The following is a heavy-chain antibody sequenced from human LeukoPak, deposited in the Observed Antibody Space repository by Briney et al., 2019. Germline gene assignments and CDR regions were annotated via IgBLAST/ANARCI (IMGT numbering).Heavy chain of an antibody. CDR3: AGGELVAAAGFDY. J-gene: IGHJ4*02. D-gene: IGHD6-13*01. CDR1: GGSISSYY. Sequence: SETLSLTCTVSGGSISSYYWSWIRQPPGKGLEWIGYIYYSGSTNYNPSLKSRVTISVDTSKNQFSLKLSSVTAADTAVYYCAGGELVAAAGFDYWGQGTLVTVSS. CDR2: IYYSGST. V-gene: IGHV4-59*12.